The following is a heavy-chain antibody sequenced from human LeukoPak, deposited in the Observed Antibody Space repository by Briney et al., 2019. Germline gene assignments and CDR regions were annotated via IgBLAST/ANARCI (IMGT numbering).Heavy chain of an antibody. D-gene: IGHD5-12*01. J-gene: IGHJ4*02. Sequence: SVKVSCKASGGTFSSYVINWVRQAPGQGLEWMGGIIPIFGTANYAQKFQGRVTITTDESTSTAYMELSSLRSEDTAVYYCARDRGGYSGYDSTILFDYWGQGTLVTVSS. CDR2: IIPIFGTA. CDR3: ARDRGGYSGYDSTILFDY. V-gene: IGHV1-69*05. CDR1: GGTFSSYV.